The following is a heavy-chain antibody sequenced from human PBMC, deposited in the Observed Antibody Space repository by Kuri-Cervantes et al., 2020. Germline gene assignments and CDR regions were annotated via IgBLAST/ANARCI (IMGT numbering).Heavy chain of an antibody. CDR2: ISWNSGSI. V-gene: IGHV3-9*01. J-gene: IGHJ6*02. D-gene: IGHD3-10*01. Sequence: LSLTCAASGFTFDDYAMHWVRQAPGKGLEWVSGISWNSGSIGYADSVKGRFTISRDNAKNSLYLQMNSLRAEDTAVYYCARDFGGSYYYASDVWGQGTTVTVSS. CDR1: GFTFDDYA. CDR3: ARDFGGSYYYASDV.